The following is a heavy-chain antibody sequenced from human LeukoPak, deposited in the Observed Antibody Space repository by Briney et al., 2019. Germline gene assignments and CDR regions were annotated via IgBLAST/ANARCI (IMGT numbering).Heavy chain of an antibody. CDR2: IYYSGST. D-gene: IGHD3-22*01. CDR3: ARHGVGYDGSGYYY. CDR1: GGSISSSSYY. J-gene: IGHJ4*02. V-gene: IGHV4-39*01. Sequence: SETLSLTCTVSGGSISSSSYYWGWIRQPPGKGLEWIGSIYYSGSTYYNPSLKSRVTISVDTSKNQFSLKLSSVTAADTAVYYCARHGVGYDGSGYYYWGQGTLVTVSS.